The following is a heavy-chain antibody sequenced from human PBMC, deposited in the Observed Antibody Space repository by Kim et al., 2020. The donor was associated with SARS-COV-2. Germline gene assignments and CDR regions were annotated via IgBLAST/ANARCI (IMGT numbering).Heavy chain of an antibody. Sequence: GGSLRLSCTASGFTFGDYAMSWVRQAPGKGLEWVGFIRSKAYGGTTEYAASVKGRFTISRDDSKSIAYLQMNSLKTEDTAVYYCTSSYSSSSPYYYGMDVWGQGTTVTVSS. J-gene: IGHJ6*02. V-gene: IGHV3-49*04. D-gene: IGHD6-6*01. CDR3: TSSYSSSSPYYYGMDV. CDR1: GFTFGDYA. CDR2: IRSKAYGGTT.